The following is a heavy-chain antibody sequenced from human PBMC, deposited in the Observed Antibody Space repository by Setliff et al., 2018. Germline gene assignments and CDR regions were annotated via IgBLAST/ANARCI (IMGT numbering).Heavy chain of an antibody. D-gene: IGHD3-3*01. J-gene: IGHJ4*02. V-gene: IGHV3-74*01. Sequence: PGGSLRLSCAASGFTFSNYRMHWVRQVPGKGLVWVGRVNGDGSTTGYADSVKGRFTISRDNAKNTLYLQMNSLRTEDAAVYYCARAYDFWSGYMGMDSWGQGTLVTVSS. CDR2: VNGDGSTT. CDR1: GFTFSNYR. CDR3: ARAYDFWSGYMGMDS.